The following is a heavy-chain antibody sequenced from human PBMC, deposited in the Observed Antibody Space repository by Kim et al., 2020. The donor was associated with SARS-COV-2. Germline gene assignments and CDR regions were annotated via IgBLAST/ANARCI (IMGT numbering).Heavy chain of an antibody. CDR2: IYYSGST. J-gene: IGHJ6*02. CDR3: ASLPAAIIAVSGRGFTYGMDV. V-gene: IGHV4-39*01. CDR1: GGSISSSSYY. Sequence: SETLSLTCTVSGGSISSSSYYWGWIRQPPGKGLEWIGSIYYSGSTYYNPSLKSRVTISVDTSKNQFSLKLSSVTAADTAVYYCASLPAAIIAVSGRGFTYGMDVGVQGTTVTVS. D-gene: IGHD6-19*01.